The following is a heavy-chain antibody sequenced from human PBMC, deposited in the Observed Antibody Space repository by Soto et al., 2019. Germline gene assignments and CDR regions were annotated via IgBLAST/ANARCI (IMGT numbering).Heavy chain of an antibody. D-gene: IGHD5-18*01. CDR3: TTDKVGYSYDC. CDR2: IKSKTDGGTT. CDR1: GFTFSNAW. Sequence: EVQLVESGGGLVKPGGSLRLSCAASGFTFSNAWMSWVRQAPGKGPEWVGRIKSKTDGGTTDYAAPVKGRFTISRDDSKNTLYLQMNSLKTEDTAVYYCTTDKVGYSYDCWGQGTLVTVSS. J-gene: IGHJ4*02. V-gene: IGHV3-15*01.